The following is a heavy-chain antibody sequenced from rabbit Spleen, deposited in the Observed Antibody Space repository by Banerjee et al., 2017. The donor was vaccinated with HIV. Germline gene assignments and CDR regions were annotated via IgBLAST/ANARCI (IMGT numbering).Heavy chain of an antibody. CDR3: ARDLKNAEATYYFDL. V-gene: IGHV1S45*01. Sequence: EQLEESGGGLVKPEGSLTLTCKASGVSFSDKDVMCWVRQAPGKGLEWIACINAITGRAVYVTWAKGRFTFSKSSSTTLTLQMTSLTAADTATYFCARDLKNAEATYYFDLLGPGTLVTVS. D-gene: IGHD5-1*01. J-gene: IGHJ4*01. CDR1: GVSFSDKDV. CDR2: INAITGRA.